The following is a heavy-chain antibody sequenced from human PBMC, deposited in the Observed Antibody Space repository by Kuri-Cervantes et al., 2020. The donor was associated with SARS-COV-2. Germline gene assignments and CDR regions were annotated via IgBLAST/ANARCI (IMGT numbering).Heavy chain of an antibody. V-gene: IGHV4-59*01. D-gene: IGHD4/OR15-4a*01. CDR1: GGSTSSYY. CDR2: IYYSGST. J-gene: IGHJ4*02. CDR3: ARELTA. Sequence: SETLSLSCTVSGGSTSSYYWSWIRQPPGKGLEWIGYIYYSGSTNYNPSLKSRVTISVDTSKNQFSLKLSSVTAADTAVYYCARELTAWGQGTLVTVSS.